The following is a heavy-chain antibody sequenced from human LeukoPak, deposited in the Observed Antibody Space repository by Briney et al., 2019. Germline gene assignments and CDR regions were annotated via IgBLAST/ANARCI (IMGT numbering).Heavy chain of an antibody. CDR2: ISSSSSYI. CDR1: GFTFSSYS. V-gene: IGHV3-21*04. J-gene: IGHJ3*02. D-gene: IGHD6-25*01. Sequence: PGGSLRLSCAASGFTFSSYSMNWVRQAPGKGLEWVSSISSSSSYIYYADSVKGRFTISRDNSKNTLYLQMNSLRAEDTAVYYCAKANTVSGQGNAFDIWGQGTMVTVSS. CDR3: AKANTVSGQGNAFDI.